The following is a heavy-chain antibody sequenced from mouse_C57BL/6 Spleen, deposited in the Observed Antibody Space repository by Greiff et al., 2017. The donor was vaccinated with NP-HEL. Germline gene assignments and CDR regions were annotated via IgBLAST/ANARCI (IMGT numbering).Heavy chain of an antibody. D-gene: IGHD1-1*01. CDR3: ARSRYYGSRDYAMDY. Sequence: QVQLQQPGAELVMPGASVKLSCKASGYTFTSYWMHWVKQRPGQGLEWIGEIDPSDSYTNYNQKFKGKSTLTVDKSSSTAYMQLSSLTSEDSAVYYCARSRYYGSRDYAMDYWGQGTSVTVSS. CDR1: GYTFTSYW. V-gene: IGHV1-69*01. J-gene: IGHJ4*01. CDR2: IDPSDSYT.